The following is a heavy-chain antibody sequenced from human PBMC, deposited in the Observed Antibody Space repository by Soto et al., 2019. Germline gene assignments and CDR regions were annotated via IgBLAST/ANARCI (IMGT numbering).Heavy chain of an antibody. CDR2: IDWDDDK. V-gene: IGHV2-70*04. CDR1: GFSLSTTGMR. CDR3: ARIPGWLQGFDS. D-gene: IGHD6-19*01. J-gene: IGHJ4*02. Sequence: SGPTLVNPTQTLTLTCTFSGFSLSTTGMRVSWIRRPPGKALEWLARIDWDDDKFYTTSLKTRLTISKDTSKNQVVLTMTNMDPVDTATYFCARIPGWLQGFDSWGQGTLVTVSS.